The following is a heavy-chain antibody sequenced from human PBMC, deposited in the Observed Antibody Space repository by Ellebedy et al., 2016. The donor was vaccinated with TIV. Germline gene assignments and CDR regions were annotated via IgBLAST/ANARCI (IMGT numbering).Heavy chain of an antibody. V-gene: IGHV3-11*06. J-gene: IGHJ4*02. CDR3: ARDGWWLRGIPLDS. D-gene: IGHD5-12*01. CDR2: ISTSSSYS. CDR1: GFTFSDYY. Sequence: PGGSLRLSCAASGFTFSDYYMSWVRQAPGKGLEWVSYISTSSSYSDYADSVKGRFTISRDNAKNSLYLQMNSLRAEDTAVYYCARDGWWLRGIPLDSWGQGTLVTVSS.